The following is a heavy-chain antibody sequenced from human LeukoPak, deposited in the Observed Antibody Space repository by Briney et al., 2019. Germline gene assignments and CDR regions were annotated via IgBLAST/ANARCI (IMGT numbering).Heavy chain of an antibody. J-gene: IGHJ4*02. V-gene: IGHV1-46*01. D-gene: IGHD3-22*01. Sequence: ASVKVSCKASGYTFTSYYMLWVRQAPGQGLEWMGIINASGGSTSYAQKFQGRVTMTRDTSTSTVYMELSSLRSEDTAVYYCARAHQSYYDSSGYYSGVDYAGQGTLVTVSP. CDR2: INASGGST. CDR3: ARAHQSYYDSSGYYSGVDY. CDR1: GYTFTSYY.